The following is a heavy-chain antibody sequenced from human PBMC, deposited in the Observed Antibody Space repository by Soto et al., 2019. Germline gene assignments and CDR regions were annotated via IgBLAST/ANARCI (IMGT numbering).Heavy chain of an antibody. CDR3: ARLRGWWQQLVRGGNWFDP. D-gene: IGHD6-13*01. CDR1: GGSISSSSYY. Sequence: QLQLQESGPGLVKPSETLSLTCTVSGGSISSSSYYWGWIRQPPGKGLEWIGSIYYSGSTYYNPSLKSRVTRSVDTSKNQFSLKLSSVTAADTAVYYCARLRGWWQQLVRGGNWFDPWGQGTLVTVSS. CDR2: IYYSGST. V-gene: IGHV4-39*01. J-gene: IGHJ5*02.